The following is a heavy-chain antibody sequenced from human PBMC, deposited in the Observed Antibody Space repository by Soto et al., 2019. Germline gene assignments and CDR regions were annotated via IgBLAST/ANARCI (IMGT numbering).Heavy chain of an antibody. J-gene: IGHJ4*02. D-gene: IGHD2-15*01. Sequence: QVQLVESGGGVVQPGRSLRLSCAASGFTFSVFGMHWVRQAPGKGLEWVAVISNTGRSAHYADSVRGRFTISRDNGENTLSLLMTSLRPEDTAVDYCAKTITTVGTSSNPGGSRGRGAVLDHWGQGTLVTVSS. CDR3: AKTITTVGTSSNPGGSRGRGAVLDH. CDR2: ISNTGRSA. CDR1: GFTFSVFG. V-gene: IGHV3-30*18.